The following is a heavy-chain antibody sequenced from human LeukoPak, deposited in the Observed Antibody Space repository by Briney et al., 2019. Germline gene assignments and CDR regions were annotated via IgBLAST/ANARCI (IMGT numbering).Heavy chain of an antibody. Sequence: GASVEVSCKASGYTFTSYYMHWVRQAPGQGLEWMGIINPSGGSTSYAQKFQGRVTMTRDTSTSTVYMELSSLRSEDTAVYYCARSGLVRGVIIRLALGYWGQGTLVTVSS. J-gene: IGHJ4*02. CDR2: INPSGGST. CDR1: GYTFTSYY. D-gene: IGHD3-10*01. CDR3: ARSGLVRGVIIRLALGY. V-gene: IGHV1-46*01.